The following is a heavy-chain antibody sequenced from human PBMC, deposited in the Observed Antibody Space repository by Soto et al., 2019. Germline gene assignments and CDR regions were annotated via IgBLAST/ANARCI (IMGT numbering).Heavy chain of an antibody. V-gene: IGHV3-30*03. J-gene: IGHJ4*02. CDR2: ISYDGSNK. D-gene: IGHD6-19*01. Sequence: GFLRLSCAASGFTFSSYGMHWVRQAPGKGLEWVAVISYDGSNKYYADSVKGRFTISRDNSKNTLYLQMNSLRAEDTAVYYCARVSATGWHVNGRDYFDHWGLGTLVTVAS. CDR1: GFTFSSYG. CDR3: ARVSATGWHVNGRDYFDH.